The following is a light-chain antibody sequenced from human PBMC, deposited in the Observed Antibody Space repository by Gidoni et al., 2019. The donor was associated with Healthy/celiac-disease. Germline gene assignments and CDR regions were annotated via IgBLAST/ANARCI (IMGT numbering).Light chain of an antibody. CDR3: QQYNSYRT. V-gene: IGKV1-5*03. CDR1: QSISSW. CDR2: KAS. Sequence: DIQMTQSPSTLSASVGDRVTITCRASQSISSWLAWYQQKPGKTPKLLIYKASSLESGVPSRFSGSGSGTGFTLTISSLQPDDFATYYCQQYNSYRTFGQGTKLEIK. J-gene: IGKJ2*01.